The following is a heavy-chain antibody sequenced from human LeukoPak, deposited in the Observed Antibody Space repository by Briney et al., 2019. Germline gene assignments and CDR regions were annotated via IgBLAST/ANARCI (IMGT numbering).Heavy chain of an antibody. CDR3: VRGHGSGGVLGPYFDS. V-gene: IGHV4-30-2*01. D-gene: IGHD3-10*01. J-gene: IGHJ4*02. Sequence: SETLSLTCTVSGGSISSGGYYWSWIRQPPGKGLEWIGYIYHSGSTYYNPSLKSRVTISVDRSKNQFSLKLTSVTAADTAVYYCVRGHGSGGVLGPYFDSWGQGTLVTVSS. CDR2: IYHSGST. CDR1: GGSISSGGYY.